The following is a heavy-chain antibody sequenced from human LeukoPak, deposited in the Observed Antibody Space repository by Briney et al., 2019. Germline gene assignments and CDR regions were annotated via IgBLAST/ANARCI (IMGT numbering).Heavy chain of an antibody. J-gene: IGHJ6*02. CDR2: IYHSGST. D-gene: IGHD3-16*01. CDR1: GGSISSGGYS. Sequence: SQTLSLTCAVSGGSISSGGYSWRWIRQPPGKGLVWIGYIYHSGSTYYNPSLESRVTISVDRSKKQFSLKLSSVTAADTAVYYCAGVGGYYGMDVWGQGTTVTVSS. CDR3: AGVGGYYGMDV. V-gene: IGHV4-30-2*01.